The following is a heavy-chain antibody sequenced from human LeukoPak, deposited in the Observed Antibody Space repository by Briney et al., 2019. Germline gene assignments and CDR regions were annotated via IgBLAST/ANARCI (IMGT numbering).Heavy chain of an antibody. CDR3: TRDLSAGMAAAGIVDY. D-gene: IGHD6-13*01. J-gene: IGHJ4*02. Sequence: PGGSLRLSCAASGFTFSSYAMTWVRRAPGKGLEWVSIIYSGGSTSYADSVKGRFTISRDSSKNTVYLQMNSLRAEDTAVYYCTRDLSAGMAAAGIVDYWGQGTLVTVSS. CDR2: IYSGGST. CDR1: GFTFSSYA. V-gene: IGHV3-66*01.